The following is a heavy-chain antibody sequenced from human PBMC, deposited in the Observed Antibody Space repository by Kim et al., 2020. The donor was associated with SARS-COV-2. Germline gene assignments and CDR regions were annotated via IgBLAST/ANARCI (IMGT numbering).Heavy chain of an antibody. CDR3: AREGHHRRTLSAAICLAY. CDR2: INPNSGGT. CDR1: GYTFTGYY. Sequence: ASVKVSCKASGYTFTGYYMHWVRQAPRQGLEWMGRINPNSGGTNYAQKFQGRVTMTRDTSISTAYMELSRLRSDDTAVYYCAREGHHRRTLSAAICLAYWGRGTLVTVSS. J-gene: IGHJ4*02. V-gene: IGHV1-2*06. D-gene: IGHD2-2*02.